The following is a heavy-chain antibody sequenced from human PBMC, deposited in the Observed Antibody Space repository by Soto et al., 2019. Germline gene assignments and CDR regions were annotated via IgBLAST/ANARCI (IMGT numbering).Heavy chain of an antibody. CDR3: VRVPRYTSDIVEVPAVMFEDWVVP. D-gene: IGHD2-2*01. CDR1: GYTFSTYA. CDR2: IHAGNGDT. Sequence: QVQLVQSGAEVKKPGASVKVSCKASGYTFSTYAVQWVRQAPGQSLEWIGWIHAGNGDTKYSQKFHDRVTITRGTSANATYMELSRLGSEDTALYSCVRVPRYTSDIVEVPAVMFEDWVVPWGQGTLVTVSS. J-gene: IGHJ5*02. V-gene: IGHV1-3*01.